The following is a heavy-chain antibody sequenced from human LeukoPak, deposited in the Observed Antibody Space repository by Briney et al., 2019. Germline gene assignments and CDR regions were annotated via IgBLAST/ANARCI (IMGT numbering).Heavy chain of an antibody. V-gene: IGHV3-23*01. D-gene: IGHD2-21*02. CDR1: GFTFSNYA. J-gene: IGHJ4*02. Sequence: PGGSLRLSCAASGFTFSNYAMSWVRQAPGKGLEWASGIRSSGHNTYYEDSVKGRFTISRDNSKNMLYLQMNSLRAEDTAVYYCAKYVCGGDCYDYFDCWGQGTLVTVSS. CDR3: AKYVCGGDCYDYFDC. CDR2: IRSSGHNT.